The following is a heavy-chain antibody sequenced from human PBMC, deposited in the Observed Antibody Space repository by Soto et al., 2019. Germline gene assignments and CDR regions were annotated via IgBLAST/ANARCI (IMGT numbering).Heavy chain of an antibody. V-gene: IGHV1-69*13. CDR2: IIPIFGTA. Sequence: GASVKVSCEASGGTFSRYAISWVRQAPGHVLERMGGIIPIFGTANYAQKFQGRVTITADESTSTAYMELSSLRSEDTAVYYCATRYSNYRNYYYYGMDVWGQGTTVTVSS. CDR1: GGTFSRYA. CDR3: ATRYSNYRNYYYYGMDV. D-gene: IGHD4-4*01. J-gene: IGHJ6*02.